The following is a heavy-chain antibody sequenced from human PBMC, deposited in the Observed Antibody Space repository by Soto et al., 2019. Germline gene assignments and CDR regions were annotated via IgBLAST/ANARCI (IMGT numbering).Heavy chain of an antibody. Sequence: QVQVVESGGGVVQPGRSLRLSCAASGFTFSSYGMQWVRQAPGKGLEWVAVIWFDGSKKYYGDSVKGRFIISRDNAKNTVSLQMNSLRAEDTAVYFCASGLDYFDYWGQGTLVTVSS. D-gene: IGHD3-16*01. J-gene: IGHJ4*02. CDR3: ASGLDYFDY. CDR1: GFTFSSYG. V-gene: IGHV3-33*03. CDR2: IWFDGSKK.